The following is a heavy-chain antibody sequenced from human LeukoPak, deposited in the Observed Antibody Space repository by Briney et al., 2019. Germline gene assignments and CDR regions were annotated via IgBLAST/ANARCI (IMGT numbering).Heavy chain of an antibody. J-gene: IGHJ4*02. D-gene: IGHD5-24*01. CDR3: AKVVPRRDGHNFDY. CDR2: IRYDGSSK. CDR1: GFTFSSYG. Sequence: GGSLRLSCAASGFTFSSYGMDWVRQAPGKGLEWEAFIRYDGSSKYYADSVKGRFTISRDNSKNTLFLQMNSLRAEDTAVYYCAKVVPRRDGHNFDYWGQGTLVTVSS. V-gene: IGHV3-30*02.